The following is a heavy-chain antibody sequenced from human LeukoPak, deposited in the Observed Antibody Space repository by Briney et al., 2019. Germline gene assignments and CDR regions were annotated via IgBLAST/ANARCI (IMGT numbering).Heavy chain of an antibody. CDR3: ARFKTSPGAGDAFDI. CDR2: INPNSGGT. D-gene: IGHD2-2*01. Sequence: ASVKVSCKASGYTFTGYYMHWVRQAPGQGLEWMGRINPNSGGTNYAQKFQGRVTMTRDTSISTAYMELSSLRSEDTAVYYCARFKTSPGAGDAFDIWGQGTMVTVSS. V-gene: IGHV1-2*06. CDR1: GYTFTGYY. J-gene: IGHJ3*02.